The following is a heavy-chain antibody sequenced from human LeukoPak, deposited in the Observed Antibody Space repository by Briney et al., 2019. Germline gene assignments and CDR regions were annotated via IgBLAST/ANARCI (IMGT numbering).Heavy chain of an antibody. CDR1: GYSISSGYY. J-gene: IGHJ6*03. D-gene: IGHD4/OR15-4a*01. Sequence: SETLSLTCTVSGYSISSGYYWGWIRQPPGKGLEWIGSIYHSGSTYYNPSLKSRVTISVDTSKNQFSLKLSSVTAADTAVYYCARGKGAPGPYYYMDVWGKGTTVTVSS. CDR3: ARGKGAPGPYYYMDV. CDR2: IYHSGST. V-gene: IGHV4-38-2*02.